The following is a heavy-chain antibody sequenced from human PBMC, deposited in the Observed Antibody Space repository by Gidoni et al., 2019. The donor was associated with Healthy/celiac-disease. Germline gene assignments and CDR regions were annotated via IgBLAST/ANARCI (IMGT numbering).Heavy chain of an antibody. D-gene: IGHD2-15*01. CDR1: GFPLSSFA. V-gene: IGHV3-23*01. J-gene: IGHJ4*02. Sequence: EVQLLESGGGLVQPGGSLRLSCAASGFPLSSFAMCWVRQGPGKGLEWVSAISGSGGSTYYADSVKGRFTISRDNSKNTLYLQMNSLRAEDTAVYYCAKASQVGGSSAPAPDYWGQGTLVTVSS. CDR3: AKASQVGGSSAPAPDY. CDR2: ISGSGGST.